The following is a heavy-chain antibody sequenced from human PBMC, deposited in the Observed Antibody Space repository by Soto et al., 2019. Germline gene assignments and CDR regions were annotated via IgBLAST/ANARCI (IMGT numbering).Heavy chain of an antibody. J-gene: IGHJ3*02. CDR3: ARDEGGLYCSGGSCFAFDI. CDR1: AYTFTGYY. V-gene: IGHV1-2*04. D-gene: IGHD2-15*01. CDR2: INPNSGGT. Sequence: ASVKVSCKASAYTFTGYYMHWVRQAPGQGLEWMGWINPNSGGTNYAQKFQGWVTMTRDTSISTAYMELSRLRSDDTAVYYCARDEGGLYCSGGSCFAFDIRAQGTMVTVSS.